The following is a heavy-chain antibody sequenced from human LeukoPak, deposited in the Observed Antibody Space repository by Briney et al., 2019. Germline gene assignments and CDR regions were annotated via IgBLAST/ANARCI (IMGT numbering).Heavy chain of an antibody. V-gene: IGHV3-23*01. J-gene: IGHJ5*02. CDR2: ISGSGGST. Sequence: GSLRLSCAASGFTFSSYAMSWVRQAPGKGLEWVSAISGSGGSTYYADSVKGRFTISRDNSKNTLYLQMSSLRAEDTAVYYCARVSVAKLSSSWYGLWGQGTLVTVSS. CDR3: ARVSVAKLSSSWYGL. CDR1: GFTFSSYA. D-gene: IGHD6-13*01.